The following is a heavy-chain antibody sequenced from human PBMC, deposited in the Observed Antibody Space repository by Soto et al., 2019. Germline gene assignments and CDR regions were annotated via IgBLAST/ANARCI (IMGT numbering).Heavy chain of an antibody. V-gene: IGHV5-10-1*01. CDR1: GYSFTSYW. J-gene: IGHJ4*02. D-gene: IGHD3-10*01. Sequence: GESLKISCKGSGYSFTSYWISWVRQMPGKGLEWMGRIDPSDSYTNYSPSFQGHVTISADKSISTAYLQWSSLKASDTAMYYCARLDYYGSGSYLKSLDYWGQGTLVTVSS. CDR3: ARLDYYGSGSYLKSLDY. CDR2: IDPSDSYT.